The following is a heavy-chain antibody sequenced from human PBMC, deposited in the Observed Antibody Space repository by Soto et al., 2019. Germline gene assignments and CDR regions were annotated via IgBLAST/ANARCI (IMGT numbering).Heavy chain of an antibody. D-gene: IGHD2-15*01. CDR2: IYYSGST. CDR1: GGSVSSGSYY. CDR3: ARGSGPNDAFEI. J-gene: IGHJ3*02. V-gene: IGHV4-61*01. Sequence: QVQLQESGPGLVTPSETLSLTCTVSGGSVSSGSYYWSWIRQPPGKGLEWIGYIYYSGSTNYNPSPKSRVTISVDTSKNQFSLKLSSVTAADTAVYYCARGSGPNDAFEIWGQGTMVTVSS.